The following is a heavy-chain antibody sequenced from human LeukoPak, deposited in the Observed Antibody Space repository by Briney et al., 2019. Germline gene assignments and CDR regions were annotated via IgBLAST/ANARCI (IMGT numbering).Heavy chain of an antibody. D-gene: IGHD2-8*01. Sequence: SETLSLTCTVSGGSISSSGYYWGWIRQPPGKGLEWIGSIYYSGSTYYNPSLKSRVTISVDTSKNQFSLKLSSVTAADTAVYYCATANGRTLDYWGQGTLVTVSS. CDR1: GGSISSSGYY. J-gene: IGHJ4*02. CDR2: IYYSGST. CDR3: ATANGRTLDY. V-gene: IGHV4-39*01.